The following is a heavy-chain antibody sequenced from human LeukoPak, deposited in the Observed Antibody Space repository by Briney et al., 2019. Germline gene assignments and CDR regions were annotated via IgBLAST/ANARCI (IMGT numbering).Heavy chain of an antibody. J-gene: IGHJ6*03. CDR3: ARGYDYSYYMDV. Sequence: PSETLSLTCTVSGGSISSYYWSWIRQPPGKGLEWVGYMYYRGSTSYNPSLKSRVTISIDTSKNQFSLKLCSVTAADTAVYYCARGYDYSYYMDVWGKGTTVTVSS. CDR2: MYYRGST. CDR1: GGSISSYY. V-gene: IGHV4-59*01.